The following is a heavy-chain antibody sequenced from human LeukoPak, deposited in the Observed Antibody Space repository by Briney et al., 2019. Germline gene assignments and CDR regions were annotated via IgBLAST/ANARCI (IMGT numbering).Heavy chain of an antibody. CDR2: INPNSGGT. Sequence: ASVKVSCKASGYTFTGHYMHWVRQAPGQGLEWMGWINPNSGGTNYAQKFQGRVTMTRDTSISTAYMELSRLRSDDTAVYYCARDTLHRTRYFDWLLRKGNWFDPWGQGTLVTVSS. V-gene: IGHV1-2*02. CDR1: GYTFTGHY. D-gene: IGHD3-9*01. CDR3: ARDTLHRTRYFDWLLRKGNWFDP. J-gene: IGHJ5*02.